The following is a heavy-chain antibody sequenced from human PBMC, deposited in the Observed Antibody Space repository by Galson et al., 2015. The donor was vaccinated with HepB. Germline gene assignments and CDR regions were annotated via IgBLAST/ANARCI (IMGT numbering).Heavy chain of an antibody. V-gene: IGHV3-21*01. CDR2: ISSSSSYI. J-gene: IGHJ4*02. Sequence: SLRLSCAASGITFNTYSMNWVRQAPGKGLEWVSSISSSSSYIYYADSAKGRFTVSRDNARNSLYLQMNSLRAEDTAVYHCATVEILVVRGGLRTRSYFDYWGRGTPVTVSS. CDR1: GITFNTYS. CDR3: ATVEILVVRGGLRTRSYFDY. D-gene: IGHD3-10*01.